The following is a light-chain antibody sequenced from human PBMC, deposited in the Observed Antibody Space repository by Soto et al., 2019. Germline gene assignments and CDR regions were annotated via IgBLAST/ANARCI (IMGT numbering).Light chain of an antibody. CDR1: SSNIGAGYD. CDR2: GNS. Sequence: QSVLTQAPSVSGVPGQRVTISCTGSSSNIGAGYDVHWYQQLPGTAPKLLIYGNSNRPSGVPDRFSGSKSGTSASLAITGLQAEDEADYYCQSYDSSLSGFVVFGGGTKVTVL. V-gene: IGLV1-40*01. J-gene: IGLJ2*01. CDR3: QSYDSSLSGFVV.